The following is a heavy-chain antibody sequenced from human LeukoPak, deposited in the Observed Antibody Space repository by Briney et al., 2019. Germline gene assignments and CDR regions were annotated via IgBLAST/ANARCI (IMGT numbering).Heavy chain of an antibody. CDR3: ARTQGENYYYYGMDV. CDR1: GGSISSGGYY. V-gene: IGHV4-31*03. CDR2: IYYSGST. Sequence: SETLSLTCTVSGGSISSGGYYWSWIRQHPGKGLEWIGYIYYSGSTYYNPSLKSRVTISVDTSKNQFSLKLSSVTAADTAVYYCARTQGENYYYYGMDVWGQGTTVTGSS. J-gene: IGHJ6*02.